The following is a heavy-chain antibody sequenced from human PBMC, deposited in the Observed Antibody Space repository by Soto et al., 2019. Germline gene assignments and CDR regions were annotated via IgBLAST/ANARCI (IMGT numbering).Heavy chain of an antibody. J-gene: IGHJ4*02. CDR3: ARNRFCDGGNCYRDLDY. CDR2: ISNSGKDK. Sequence: EVQLVESGGGLVQSGGSLRLSCAASGFIFSSSDMNWVRQAPGKGLEWVSYISNSGKDKYYVDSVQGRFTISRDNARNSLFLDMNSLRAEDTALYYCARNRFCDGGNCYRDLDYWGQGTLVTVSS. D-gene: IGHD2-15*01. V-gene: IGHV3-48*03. CDR1: GFIFSSSD.